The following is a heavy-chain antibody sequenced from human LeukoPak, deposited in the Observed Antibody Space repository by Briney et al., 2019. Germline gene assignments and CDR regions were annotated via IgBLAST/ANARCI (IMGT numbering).Heavy chain of an antibody. CDR2: FDPEDGET. CDR1: GYTLTELS. J-gene: IGHJ4*02. CDR3: ATVQQIYGDYYFDY. V-gene: IGHV1-24*01. D-gene: IGHD4-17*01. Sequence: ASVKVSCKVSGYTLTELSMHWVRQAPGKGLEWMGGFDPEDGETIYAQKFQGRVTMTEDTSTDTAYMELSSLRSEDTAVYYCATVQQIYGDYYFDYWGQGTLVTVSS.